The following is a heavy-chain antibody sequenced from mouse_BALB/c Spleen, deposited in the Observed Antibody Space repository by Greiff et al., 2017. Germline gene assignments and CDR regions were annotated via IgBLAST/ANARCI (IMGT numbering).Heavy chain of an antibody. V-gene: IGHV6-6*02. CDR1: GFTFSNYW. Sequence: EVQGVESGGGLVQPGGSMKVSCVASGFTFSNYWMNWVRQSPERGLEWVAEIRLKSNNYATHYAESVKGRFTISRDDSKSSVYLQMNNLRAEDTGIYYCTRPDYYGSSPAWFAYWGQGTLVTVSA. D-gene: IGHD1-1*01. J-gene: IGHJ3*01. CDR2: IRLKSNNYAT. CDR3: TRPDYYGSSPAWFAY.